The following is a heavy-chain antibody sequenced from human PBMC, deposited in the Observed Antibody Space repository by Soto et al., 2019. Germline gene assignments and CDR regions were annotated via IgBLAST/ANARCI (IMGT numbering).Heavy chain of an antibody. D-gene: IGHD3-10*01. V-gene: IGHV3-33*01. J-gene: IGHJ5*02. CDR2: IWYDGSSK. CDR3: ARDGVWCGELLENNWFDP. Sequence: GGSLRLSCAASGFTPSSYGMHWVRQAPGKGREWVAVIWYDGSSKYYADSVKGRFTISRDNSKNTLYLQMNSLRAEDTAVYYCARDGVWCGELLENNWFDPWGQGPLVTVSS. CDR1: GFTPSSYG.